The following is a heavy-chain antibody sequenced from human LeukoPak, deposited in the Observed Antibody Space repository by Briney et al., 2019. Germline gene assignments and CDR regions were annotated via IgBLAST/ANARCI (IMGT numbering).Heavy chain of an antibody. Sequence: GGSLRLSCAASGFTFSSYSMNWVRQAPGKGLEWVSSIISSGSYMYYADSVKGRFTISRDNAKNLLYLQMNSLRAEDTAVYYCASSSFYGSGSYLFDYWGQGTLVTVSS. CDR1: GFTFSSYS. CDR3: ASSSFYGSGSYLFDY. J-gene: IGHJ4*02. V-gene: IGHV3-21*01. D-gene: IGHD3-10*01. CDR2: IISSGSYM.